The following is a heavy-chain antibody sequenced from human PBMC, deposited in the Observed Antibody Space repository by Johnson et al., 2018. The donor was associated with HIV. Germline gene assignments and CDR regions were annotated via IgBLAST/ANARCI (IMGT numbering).Heavy chain of an antibody. V-gene: IGHV3-11*04. J-gene: IGHJ3*02. D-gene: IGHD2-15*01. CDR1: GFTFSDYY. CDR3: ARSKDCSGGSCPDAFDI. CDR2: ISSSGGTI. Sequence: QVQLVESGGGLVKPGGSLRLSCAASGFTFSDYYMSWIRQAPGKGLEWVSYISSSGGTIYSADAVQGRFTISRDNAKNSLYVQMNSLRVEDTAVYYCARSKDCSGGSCPDAFDIWGQGTMVIVSS.